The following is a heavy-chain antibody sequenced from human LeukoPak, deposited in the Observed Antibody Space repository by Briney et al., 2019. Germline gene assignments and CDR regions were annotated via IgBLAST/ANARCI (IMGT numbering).Heavy chain of an antibody. D-gene: IGHD6-19*01. CDR3: ARDYYGSGWYGDY. J-gene: IGHJ4*02. Sequence: GGSLRLSCSASGFTFSSYSMHWVRQAPGKGLEYVSAISYTGGTTYYADSVKGRFTISRDDSKNTLYLQMSSLRAEDTAVYYCARDYYGSGWYGDYWGQGTLVTVSS. CDR2: ISYTGGTT. CDR1: GFTFSSYS. V-gene: IGHV3-64D*06.